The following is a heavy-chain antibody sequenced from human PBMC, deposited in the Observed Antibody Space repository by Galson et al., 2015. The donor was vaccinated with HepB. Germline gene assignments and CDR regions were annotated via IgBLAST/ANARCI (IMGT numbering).Heavy chain of an antibody. J-gene: IGHJ6*02. CDR2: ISGSGLTI. V-gene: IGHV3-11*01. CDR3: ARERAASGMDV. Sequence: SLRLSCAASGFTFSDYYISWIRQAPGKGLEWISYISGSGLTIYYAASVKGRFTISRDNAKNSVSLQMNSPTVEDTAVYYCARERAASGMDVWGQGTTVIVSS. D-gene: IGHD6-13*01. CDR1: GFTFSDYY.